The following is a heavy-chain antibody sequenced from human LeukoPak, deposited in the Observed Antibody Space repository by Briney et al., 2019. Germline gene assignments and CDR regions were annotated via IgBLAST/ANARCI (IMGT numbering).Heavy chain of an antibody. CDR2: ITSAGGYR. J-gene: IGHJ6*03. CDR1: GFTFSDYS. Sequence: GGSLRLSCGASGFTFSDYSMNWVRQAPGKGLAWVASITSAGGYRYCADSVKGRFTISRDNAQNSLFLQMDSLRPEDTAVYFCATSGGFVPPNAITGNWYMDVWGRGTTVTVSS. V-gene: IGHV3-21*06. CDR3: ATSGGFVPPNAITGNWYMDV. D-gene: IGHD2-21*01.